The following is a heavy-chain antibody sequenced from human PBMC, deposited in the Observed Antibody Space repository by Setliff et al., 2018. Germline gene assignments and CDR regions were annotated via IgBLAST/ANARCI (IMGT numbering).Heavy chain of an antibody. Sequence: ASVKVSCKASGYIFTGYYIHWVRQAPGQGLEWMGWINPNSGGTNYSQNFQGRVTMTTDASTNTAYMELRSLGSDDTAVYYCATFRGYTYGYDYWGQGTLVTVSS. V-gene: IGHV1-2*02. CDR3: ATFRGYTYGYDY. D-gene: IGHD5-18*01. J-gene: IGHJ4*02. CDR2: INPNSGGT. CDR1: GYIFTGYY.